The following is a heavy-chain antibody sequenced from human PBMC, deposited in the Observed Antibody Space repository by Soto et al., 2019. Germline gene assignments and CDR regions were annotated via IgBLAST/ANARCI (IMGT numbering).Heavy chain of an antibody. J-gene: IGHJ5*02. D-gene: IGHD3-9*01. CDR1: FFPFSEYS. CDR2: ISSDLDIT. CDR3: VKVSTFYDILTGYYSTNFFDP. V-gene: IGHV3-64D*06. Sequence: SLRLSFSSSFFPFSEYSMHCVLPSPFKGLQYVSTISSDLDITYYADSVKGRFTISRDNSKNTLYLQMNSLRPEDTAVYYCVKVSTFYDILTGYYSTNFFDPWGQGTLVTVSS.